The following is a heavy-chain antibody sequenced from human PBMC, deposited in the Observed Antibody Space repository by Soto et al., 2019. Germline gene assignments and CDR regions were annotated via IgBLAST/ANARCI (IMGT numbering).Heavy chain of an antibody. CDR3: ASQAGGWYPDY. D-gene: IGHD6-19*01. CDR1: GGSISSGGYY. J-gene: IGHJ4*02. V-gene: IGHV4-31*03. Sequence: PSETLSLTCTVSGGSISSGGYYWSWLRQHPGKGLEWIGYIFDSGTTYYNPSLKSRVTISVDPSKSQFSLRLTSVTATDTAVYYCASQAGGWYPDYGAKETLATVSS. CDR2: IFDSGTT.